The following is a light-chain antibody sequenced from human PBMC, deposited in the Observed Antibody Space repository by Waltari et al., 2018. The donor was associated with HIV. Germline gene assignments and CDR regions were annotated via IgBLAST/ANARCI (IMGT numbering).Light chain of an antibody. V-gene: IGLV2-23*02. J-gene: IGLJ2*01. Sequence: QSALTQPASVSGSPGQSITISCTGTSSDVGSYNLVSWYEHHPGKAPKLIIYEVTKRPSGVSNRFSGSKSGNTASLTISGLQAEDEADYYCCSYAGSPTFVIFGGGTKLIVL. CDR1: SSDVGSYNL. CDR2: EVT. CDR3: CSYAGSPTFVI.